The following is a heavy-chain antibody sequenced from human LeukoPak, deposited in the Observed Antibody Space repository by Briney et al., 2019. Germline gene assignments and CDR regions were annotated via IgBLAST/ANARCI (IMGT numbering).Heavy chain of an antibody. V-gene: IGHV1-69*05. Sequence: GAAVNVSCKASVGTLSNYAISWVRPAPGQGLEWMGGTIPIFGTASYAQKFQGRVMITTDESTRTAYMELSSLRSDDTAVYYCARYSSYYYDSSGVFGRWGQGALVTVSS. CDR3: ARYSSYYYDSSGVFGR. CDR1: VGTLSNYA. D-gene: IGHD3-22*01. CDR2: TIPIFGTA. J-gene: IGHJ4*02.